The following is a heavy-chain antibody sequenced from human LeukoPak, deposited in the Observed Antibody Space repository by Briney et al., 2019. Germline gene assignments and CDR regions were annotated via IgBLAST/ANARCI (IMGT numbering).Heavy chain of an antibody. CDR2: IIPILGIA. CDR3: AREGPGRDSGYDRGSIDYYYGMDV. J-gene: IGHJ6*02. V-gene: IGHV1-69*04. CDR1: GGTFSSYA. Sequence: ASVKVSCKASGGTFSSYAISWVRQAPGQGLEWMGRIIPILGIANYAQKFQGRVTITADKSTSTAYMELSSLRSEDTAVYYCAREGPGRDSGYDRGSIDYYYGMDVWGQGTTVTVSS. D-gene: IGHD5-12*01.